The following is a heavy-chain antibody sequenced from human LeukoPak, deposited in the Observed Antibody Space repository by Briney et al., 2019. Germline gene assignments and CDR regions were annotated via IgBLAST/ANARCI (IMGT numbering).Heavy chain of an antibody. V-gene: IGHV4-59*08. J-gene: IGHJ3*01. CDR1: VGSISSYY. Sequence: PSETLSLTCTVSVGSISSYYWNWIRQPPGKGLEWIGYIYYSGITKYNPSLTSRVTTLVDTCKNQFSLRLRSMTAADTAVYYCAREYSSSSGRRAFDLWGQGTMVTVSS. D-gene: IGHD6-6*01. CDR2: IYYSGIT. CDR3: AREYSSSSGRRAFDL.